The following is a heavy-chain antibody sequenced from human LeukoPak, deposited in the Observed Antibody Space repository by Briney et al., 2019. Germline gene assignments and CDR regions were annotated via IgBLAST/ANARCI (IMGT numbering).Heavy chain of an antibody. Sequence: QPGGSLRLSCAASGLSFSNYAMYWVRQAPGKGLEWVSAIGGSGGNIFYTDSVKGRFTISRDNSKNTLYLHMNSLRAEDTAIYYCARDNHSYRLDLWGQGTLVTVSS. J-gene: IGHJ5*02. V-gene: IGHV3-23*01. CDR1: GLSFSNYA. D-gene: IGHD1-14*01. CDR2: IGGSGGNI. CDR3: ARDNHSYRLDL.